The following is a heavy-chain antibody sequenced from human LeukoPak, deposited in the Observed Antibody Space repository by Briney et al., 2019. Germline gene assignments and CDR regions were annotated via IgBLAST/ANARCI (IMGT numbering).Heavy chain of an antibody. CDR1: GFTFSSYW. CDR2: ISGIGTNT. V-gene: IGHV3-23*01. Sequence: GGSLRLSCVASGFTFSSYWMSWVRQAPGKGLEWVSAISGIGTNTFYADSVKGRFTISRDNSKNTLYLQMNSLRAEDTAMYYCAKDTQNREFDYWGQGTLVTVSS. J-gene: IGHJ4*02. CDR3: AKDTQNREFDY.